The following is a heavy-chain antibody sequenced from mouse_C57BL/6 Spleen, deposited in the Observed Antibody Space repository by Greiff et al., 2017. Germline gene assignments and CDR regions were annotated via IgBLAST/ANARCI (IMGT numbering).Heavy chain of an antibody. CDR1: GYTFTSYW. Sequence: QVQLQQPGAELVRPGSSVKLSCKASGYTFTSYWMHWVKQRPIQGLEWIGNIDPSDSETHYNQKFKDKATLTVDKSSSTAYMQLSSLTSEDSAVYYCARGDYDECFDYWGQGTTLTVSS. D-gene: IGHD2-4*01. J-gene: IGHJ2*01. CDR3: ARGDYDECFDY. CDR2: IDPSDSET. V-gene: IGHV1-52*01.